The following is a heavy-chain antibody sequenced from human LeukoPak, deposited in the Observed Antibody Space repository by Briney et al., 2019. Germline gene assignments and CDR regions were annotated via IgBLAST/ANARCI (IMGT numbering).Heavy chain of an antibody. J-gene: IGHJ6*02. Sequence: SQTLSPTCAISGDSVSSNSAAWDWIRHSPSRGLEWLGRAYYRPKSYNYYAVSVKSRITINPDTSKNQFSLQLNSVTPEDTAVYYCAREMLVVVPAAIIYYYGMDVWGQGTTVTVSS. D-gene: IGHD2-2*01. CDR2: AYYRPKSYN. CDR1: GDSVSSNSAA. CDR3: AREMLVVVPAAIIYYYGMDV. V-gene: IGHV6-1*01.